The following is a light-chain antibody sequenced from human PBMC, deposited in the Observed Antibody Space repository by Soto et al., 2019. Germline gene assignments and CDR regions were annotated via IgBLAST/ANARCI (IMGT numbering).Light chain of an antibody. J-gene: IGKJ4*01. CDR2: DAS. Sequence: DIQMTQSPSSLSASVGDRVTITCQASQDISNYLNWYQQKPGKAPKLLIYDASNLETGVPSRFSGSGSGTDFTFTISSLQPEDIATYYCQQYDNLLLITFGGGTKVDIK. V-gene: IGKV1-33*01. CDR1: QDISNY. CDR3: QQYDNLLLIT.